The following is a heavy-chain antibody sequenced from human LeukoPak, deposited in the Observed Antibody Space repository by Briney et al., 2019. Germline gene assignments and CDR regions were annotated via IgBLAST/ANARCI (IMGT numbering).Heavy chain of an antibody. D-gene: IGHD3-22*01. J-gene: IGHJ3*02. CDR1: GFTLSSNY. CDR3: ARDSSGYYLPAFDI. Sequence: PGGSLRLSCGASGFTLSSNYMSWVRQAPGKGLEWGSVIYSGGSTYYADSVTGRFTISRDNSKNTLYLQMNSLRAEDTAVYYCARDSSGYYLPAFDIWGQGTMVTVSS. V-gene: IGHV3-53*01. CDR2: IYSGGST.